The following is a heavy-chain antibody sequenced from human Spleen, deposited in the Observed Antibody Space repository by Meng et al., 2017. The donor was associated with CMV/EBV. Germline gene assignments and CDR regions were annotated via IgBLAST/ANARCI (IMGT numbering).Heavy chain of an antibody. Sequence: GGSLRLSCAASGFSFSNAWMTWVRQAPGKGLEWVSSISSSSSYIYYADSVKGRFTISRDNAKNSLYLQMNSLRAEDTAVYYCARVSATGYYDSSGYRPGTAFDIWGQGTMVTVSS. J-gene: IGHJ3*02. CDR2: ISSSSSYI. CDR3: ARVSATGYYDSSGYRPGTAFDI. CDR1: GFSFSNAW. V-gene: IGHV3-21*01. D-gene: IGHD3-22*01.